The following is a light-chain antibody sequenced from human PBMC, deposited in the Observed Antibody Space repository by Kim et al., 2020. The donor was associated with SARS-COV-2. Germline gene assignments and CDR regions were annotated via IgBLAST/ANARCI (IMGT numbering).Light chain of an antibody. J-gene: IGLJ1*01. CDR1: TPKIGSNY. CDR2: SNN. Sequence: RVTISCSGSTPKIGSNYVYWYQQLPGTAPKLLIYSNNQRPSGVPDRFSGSKSGTSASLAISGLRSEDEADYYCAAWDDSLSAFYVFGTGTKVTVL. V-gene: IGLV1-47*02. CDR3: AAWDDSLSAFYV.